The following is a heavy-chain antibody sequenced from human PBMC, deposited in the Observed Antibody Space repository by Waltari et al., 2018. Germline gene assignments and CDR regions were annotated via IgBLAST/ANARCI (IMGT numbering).Heavy chain of an antibody. V-gene: IGHV3-21*01. D-gene: IGHD2-8*01. J-gene: IGHJ6*03. CDR3: ARNGVGYEYYYMDV. CDR2: ITGSGDLI. Sequence: EVQLEESGGGLVTPGGSLTLSCAASGFSFRSPSRNWVRQAPGTGLEWVASITGSGDLIYYADSVKGRVTISRDNAKNSLFLQVNSLRAEDTGIYYCARNGVGYEYYYMDVWGKGTAVTVSS. CDR1: GFSFRSPS.